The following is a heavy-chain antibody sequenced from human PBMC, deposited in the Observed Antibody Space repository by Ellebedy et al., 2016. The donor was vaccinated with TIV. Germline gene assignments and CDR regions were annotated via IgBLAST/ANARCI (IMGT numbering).Heavy chain of an antibody. CDR3: ARVGIVVVINYYFDY. Sequence: GESLKISCAASGFTFSSYGMHWVRQAPGKGLEWVAVISYDGSNKYYADSVKGRFTISRDNSKNTLNLQMNSLRAEDTAVYYCARVGIVVVINYYFDYWGQGTLVTVFS. CDR1: GFTFSSYG. J-gene: IGHJ4*02. CDR2: ISYDGSNK. V-gene: IGHV3-30*03. D-gene: IGHD3-22*01.